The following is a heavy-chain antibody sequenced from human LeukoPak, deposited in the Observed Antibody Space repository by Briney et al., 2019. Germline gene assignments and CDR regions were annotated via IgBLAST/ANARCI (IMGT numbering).Heavy chain of an antibody. V-gene: IGHV4-34*01. Sequence: PSETLSLTCAVYGGSFSGYYWRWIRQPPGKGLEWIGEISQSGSTNYNPSLKSRVTISVDTSKNLFSLKLSSVTAADTAVYFCTGEDANTALKDYWGQGTLVTVSS. CDR3: TGEDANTALKDY. CDR2: ISQSGST. J-gene: IGHJ4*02. D-gene: IGHD5-18*01. CDR1: GGSFSGYY.